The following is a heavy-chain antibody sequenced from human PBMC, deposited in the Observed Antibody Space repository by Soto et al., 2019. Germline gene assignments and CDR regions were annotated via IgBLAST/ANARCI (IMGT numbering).Heavy chain of an antibody. V-gene: IGHV3-9*01. D-gene: IGHD5-12*01. CDR1: GFAFGDSA. CDR2: ISWNSGAK. Sequence: EVQLVESGGDWVQPGRSLRLSCAGSGFAFGDSAMHWVRQAPGKGLEWVAGISWNSGAKGYADSVKGRFTISRDNANTSLYLQMNTLRPEDTALYYCAKAPYAGYFYYFDSWGQGTLVTVSS. CDR3: AKAPYAGYFYYFDS. J-gene: IGHJ4*02.